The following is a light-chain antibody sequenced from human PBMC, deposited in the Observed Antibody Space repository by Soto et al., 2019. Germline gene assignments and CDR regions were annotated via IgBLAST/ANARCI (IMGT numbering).Light chain of an antibody. CDR1: QDISNY. V-gene: IGKV1-33*01. CDR2: DAS. CDR3: QQYDNLPPLT. J-gene: IGKJ3*01. Sequence: DIQMTQSPSSLSASVGDRVTITCQASQDISNYLNWYQQKPGKAPKLLIYDASNLETGVPSRFSGSGSGTAFTFTISSLQPEDIATYYCQQYDNLPPLTFGPGTKVDIK.